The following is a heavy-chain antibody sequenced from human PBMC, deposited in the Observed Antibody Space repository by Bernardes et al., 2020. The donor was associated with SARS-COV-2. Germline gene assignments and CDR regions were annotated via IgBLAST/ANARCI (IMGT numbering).Heavy chain of an antibody. Sequence: SETLSLTCAVYGGSFSGYYWSWIRQPPGKGLEWIGEINHSGSTNYNPSLKSRVTISVDTSKNQFSLKLSSVTAADTAVYYCARGRRARGYCSSTSCPSTSYYYYMDVWGKGTTVTVSS. V-gene: IGHV4-34*01. CDR2: INHSGST. CDR1: GGSFSGYY. J-gene: IGHJ6*03. D-gene: IGHD2-2*01. CDR3: ARGRRARGYCSSTSCPSTSYYYYMDV.